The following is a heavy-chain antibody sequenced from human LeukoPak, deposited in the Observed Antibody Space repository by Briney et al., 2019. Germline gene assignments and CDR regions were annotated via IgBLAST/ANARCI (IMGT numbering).Heavy chain of an antibody. D-gene: IGHD3-22*01. CDR2: IIPIFGTA. Sequence: SVKVSCKASGGTFSSYAISWVRQAPGQGLGWMGRIIPIFGTANYAQKFQGRVTITTDESTSTAYMELSSLRSEDTAVYYCAREGYYDSSGYYDYWGQGTLVTVSS. J-gene: IGHJ4*02. CDR1: GGTFSSYA. V-gene: IGHV1-69*05. CDR3: AREGYYDSSGYYDY.